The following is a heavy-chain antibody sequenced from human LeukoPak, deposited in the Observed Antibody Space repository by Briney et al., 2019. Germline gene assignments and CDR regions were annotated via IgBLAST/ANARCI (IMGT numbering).Heavy chain of an antibody. J-gene: IGHJ4*02. V-gene: IGHV1-18*01. Sequence: ASVKVSCKASGYTFTSYGISWVRQAPGQGLEWMGWISAYNGNTNYAQKLQGRVTMTIDTSTSTAYMELRSLRSDDTAVYYCARESPPYYYGSGSYSFDYWGQGTLVTVSS. CDR2: ISAYNGNT. CDR1: GYTFTSYG. CDR3: ARESPPYYYGSGSYSFDY. D-gene: IGHD3-10*01.